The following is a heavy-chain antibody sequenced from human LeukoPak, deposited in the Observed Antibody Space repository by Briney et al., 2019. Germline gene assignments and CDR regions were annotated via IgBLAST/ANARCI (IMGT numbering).Heavy chain of an antibody. Sequence: PGGSLRLSCAASGFTFSSYWMHWVRQAPGKELVWVSRINSDGSSTSYADSVKGRFTISRDNAKNTLYLQMNSLRAEDTAVYYCARDHSYDILTGYHDYWGQGTLVTVSS. CDR1: GFTFSSYW. CDR3: ARDHSYDILTGYHDY. J-gene: IGHJ4*02. V-gene: IGHV3-74*01. CDR2: INSDGSST. D-gene: IGHD3-9*01.